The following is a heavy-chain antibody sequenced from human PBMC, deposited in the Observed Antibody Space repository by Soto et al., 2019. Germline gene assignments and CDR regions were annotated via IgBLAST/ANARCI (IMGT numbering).Heavy chain of an antibody. D-gene: IGHD6-19*01. CDR3: ARGTLIAVAGGWFDP. CDR1: GYTFTSYY. V-gene: IGHV1-46*03. Sequence: QVQLVQSGAEVKKPGASVKVSCKASGYTFTSYYMHWVRQAPGQGLEWMGIINPSGGSTSYAQKFQGRVTMTRDTSTSTVYMELSSLRSEDTAVYYCARGTLIAVAGGWFDPWGQGTLVTVSS. J-gene: IGHJ5*02. CDR2: INPSGGST.